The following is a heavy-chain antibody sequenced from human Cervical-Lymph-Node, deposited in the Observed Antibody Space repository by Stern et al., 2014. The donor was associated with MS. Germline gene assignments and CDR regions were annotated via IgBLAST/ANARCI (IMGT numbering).Heavy chain of an antibody. D-gene: IGHD5-24*01. CDR2: IYYSGST. CDR3: ARTLEMATTGYDY. Sequence: QEQLQEPGPGLVKPSETLSLTCTVSGGSISSYYWSRIRPPPGKGLEWIGYIYYSGSTNYNPSLKSRVTISVDTSKNQFSLKLSSVTAADTAVYYCARTLEMATTGYDYWGQGTLVTVSS. V-gene: IGHV4-59*01. J-gene: IGHJ4*02. CDR1: GGSISSYY.